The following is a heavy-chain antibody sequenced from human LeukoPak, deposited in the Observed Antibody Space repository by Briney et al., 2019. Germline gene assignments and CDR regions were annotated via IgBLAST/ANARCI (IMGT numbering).Heavy chain of an antibody. CDR3: AVPAAMSDFDY. CDR1: GGSLSGFY. J-gene: IGHJ4*02. D-gene: IGHD2-2*01. CDR2: INHSGST. Sequence: SETLSLTCAVHGGSLSGFYWSLIRQPPGKGLEWIGEINHSGSTNYNPSLKSRVTISVDTSKNQFSLKLSSVTAADTAVYYCAVPAAMSDFDYWGQGTLVTVSS. V-gene: IGHV4-34*01.